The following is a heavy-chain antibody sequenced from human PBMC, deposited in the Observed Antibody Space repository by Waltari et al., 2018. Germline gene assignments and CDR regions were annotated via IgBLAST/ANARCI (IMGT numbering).Heavy chain of an antibody. CDR1: GFSFSYYY. V-gene: IGHV3-11*01. Sequence: VPLVESGGGLVKPGGSVRLSCADSGFSFSYYYMSWIRPAPGMGLECVSHNTAIGTTIADAVYVTVRFTIARDNDKNSLYLERNSLKNDDTAVYYCARIGHGYSYADYYMDLWGKGTTVTVSS. CDR2: NTAIGTTI. D-gene: IGHD5-18*01. CDR3: ARIGHGYSYADYYMDL. J-gene: IGHJ6*03.